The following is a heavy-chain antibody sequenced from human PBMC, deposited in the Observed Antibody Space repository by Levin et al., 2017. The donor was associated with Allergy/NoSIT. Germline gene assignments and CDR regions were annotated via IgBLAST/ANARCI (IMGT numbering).Heavy chain of an antibody. CDR2: SYHSGST. V-gene: IGHV4-30-2*01. CDR1: GGSISSAGYS. J-gene: IGHJ5*02. Sequence: PSETLSLTCAVSGGSISSAGYSWSWIRQPPGKGLEWIGYSYHSGSTSYNPSLKSRVTISVDRSKNQISLKLSSVTAADTAMYYCARDLDSGSSAWFDPWGQGTLVTVSS. D-gene: IGHD3-10*01. CDR3: ARDLDSGSSAWFDP.